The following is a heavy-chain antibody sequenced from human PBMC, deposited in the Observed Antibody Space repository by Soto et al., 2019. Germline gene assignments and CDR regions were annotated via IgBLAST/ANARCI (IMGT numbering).Heavy chain of an antibody. Sequence: ASVKVSCKASGYTFTSYGISWVRQAPGQGLEWMGWISAYNGNTNYAQKLQGRVTMTTDTSTSTAYMELRSLRSDDTAVYYCARVVYCSSTSCYALDYWGQGTLVTVSS. CDR1: GYTFTSYG. V-gene: IGHV1-18*01. CDR3: ARVVYCSSTSCYALDY. D-gene: IGHD2-2*01. CDR2: ISAYNGNT. J-gene: IGHJ4*02.